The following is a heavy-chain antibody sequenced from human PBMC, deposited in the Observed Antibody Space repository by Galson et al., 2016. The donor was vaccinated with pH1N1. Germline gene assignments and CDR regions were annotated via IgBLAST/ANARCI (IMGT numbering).Heavy chain of an antibody. D-gene: IGHD2-15*01. CDR3: AGEDIVVGEGWDYGVDL. J-gene: IGHJ6*01. V-gene: IGHV4-31*03. CDR2: IHKSGNT. CDR1: GGAVSSSGNY. Sequence: TLSLTCTVSGGAVSSSGNYWSWIRQHPGKGLEWIGYIHKSGNTYFNPSLKSRLKISIETSKNQFSMKLSSVTAADTAVYYCAGEDIVVGEGWDYGVDLWGQGTMVTVSS.